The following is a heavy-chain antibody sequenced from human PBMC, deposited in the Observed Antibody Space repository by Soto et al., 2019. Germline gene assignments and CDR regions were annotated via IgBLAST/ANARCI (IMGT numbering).Heavy chain of an antibody. CDR2: IIPIFGTA. Sequence: SVKVSCKASGGTFSSYAISWVRQAPGQGLEWMGGIIPIFGTANYAQKFQGRVTITADESTSTAYMELSSLRSEDTAVYYCARGRYYGDYLFDYWGQGTLVTVSS. V-gene: IGHV1-69*13. CDR1: GGTFSSYA. D-gene: IGHD4-17*01. J-gene: IGHJ4*02. CDR3: ARGRYYGDYLFDY.